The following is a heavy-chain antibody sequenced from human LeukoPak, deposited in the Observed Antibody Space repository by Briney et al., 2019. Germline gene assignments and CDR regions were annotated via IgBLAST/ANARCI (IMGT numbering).Heavy chain of an antibody. CDR3: AREVYGGFDY. Sequence: SETLSLTCAVYGGSFSGYYWSWIRQPPGKGLEWIGEINHSGSTNYNPSLKSRVTISVDTSKNQFSLKLSSVTAADTAVYYCAREVYGGFDYWGQGTLVTVSS. CDR1: GGSFSGYY. D-gene: IGHD4-23*01. CDR2: INHSGST. J-gene: IGHJ4*02. V-gene: IGHV4-34*01.